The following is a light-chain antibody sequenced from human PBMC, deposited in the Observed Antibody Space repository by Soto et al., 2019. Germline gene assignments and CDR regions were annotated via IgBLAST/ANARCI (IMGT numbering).Light chain of an antibody. CDR1: QDIRSW. J-gene: IGKJ1*01. Sequence: DIHMTQSPSSVSASVGYSFTITCRASQDIRSWLAWYQQKPGKAPNLLIFAASSLQSGVPSRFRGSGSGTDFTLTINSLQPEDIETYYCQQTNSFPRTFGQGTKVDIK. CDR3: QQTNSFPRT. CDR2: AAS. V-gene: IGKV1-12*01.